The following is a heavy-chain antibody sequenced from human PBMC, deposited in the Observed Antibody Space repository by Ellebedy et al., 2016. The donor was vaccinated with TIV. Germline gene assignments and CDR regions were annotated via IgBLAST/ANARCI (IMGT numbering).Heavy chain of an antibody. CDR2: VTPDGSIT. D-gene: IGHD4-11*01. Sequence: GESLKISCAASGFTFSTYWMHWVRQAPGKGLMWVSRVTPDGSITDYADSVKGRFTFSRDNAKNTLYLQMNSLRPEDTAVYYCVRGSYINSVSYGMDVWGQGTTVTVSS. CDR3: VRGSYINSVSYGMDV. J-gene: IGHJ6*02. CDR1: GFTFSTYW. V-gene: IGHV3-74*01.